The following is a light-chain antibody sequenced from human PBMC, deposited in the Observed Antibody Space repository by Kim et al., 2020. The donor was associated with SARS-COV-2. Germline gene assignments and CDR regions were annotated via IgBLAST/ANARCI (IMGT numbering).Light chain of an antibody. CDR2: QDS. J-gene: IGLJ2*01. Sequence: SVSPGQTASITCSGDKSGDKYACWYQQKPGQSPVLVIYQDSKRPSGIPERFSGSNSGNTATLTISGTQAMDEADYYCQAWDSSTVVFGGGTK. V-gene: IGLV3-1*01. CDR3: QAWDSSTVV. CDR1: KSGDKY.